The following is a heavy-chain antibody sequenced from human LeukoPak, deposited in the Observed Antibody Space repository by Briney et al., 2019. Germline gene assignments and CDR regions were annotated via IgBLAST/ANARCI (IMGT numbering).Heavy chain of an antibody. J-gene: IGHJ6*02. Sequence: GGSLRLSCAASGFTFSSYGMHWVRQAPGKGLEWVAVISYDGSNKYYADSVKGRFTISRDNSKNTLYLQMNSLRAEDTAVYYCAKVLRPGLPAAILHSPYYYYGMDVWGQGTTVTVSS. CDR2: ISYDGSNK. CDR3: AKVLRPGLPAAILHSPYYYYGMDV. D-gene: IGHD2-2*02. V-gene: IGHV3-30*18. CDR1: GFTFSSYG.